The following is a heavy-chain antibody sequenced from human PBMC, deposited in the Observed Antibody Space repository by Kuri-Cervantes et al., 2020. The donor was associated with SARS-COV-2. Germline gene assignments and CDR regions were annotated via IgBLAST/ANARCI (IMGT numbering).Heavy chain of an antibody. D-gene: IGHD2-2*01. CDR1: GFTFSSYS. CDR3: ARYNARSCLNHDAFDI. Sequence: GGSLRLSCAASGFTFSSYSLDWVRQAPGKGLEWVSSINSSSSYIYHADSVEGRYTISRDNAKNSLYLQMNSLRAEETAVYYCARYNARSCLNHDAFDIWGQGTMVTVSS. CDR2: INSSSSYI. J-gene: IGHJ3*02. V-gene: IGHV3-21*06.